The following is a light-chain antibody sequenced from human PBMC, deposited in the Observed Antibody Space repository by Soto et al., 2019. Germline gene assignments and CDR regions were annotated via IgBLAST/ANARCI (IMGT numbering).Light chain of an antibody. V-gene: IGLV1-40*01. J-gene: IGLJ2*01. CDR2: DNS. CDR1: SSNIGAGYD. Sequence: QSVLTQPPSVSGAPGQSVTISCTGSSSNIGAGYDVHWYQQLPGTAPKLLIYDNSNRPSGVPDRFSASKSGTSASLAITGLQADDEADYYCQSYDSSLSGHVIFGGGTKVTVL. CDR3: QSYDSSLSGHVI.